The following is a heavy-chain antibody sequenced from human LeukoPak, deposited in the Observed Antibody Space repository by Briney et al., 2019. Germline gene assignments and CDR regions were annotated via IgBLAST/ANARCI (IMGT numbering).Heavy chain of an antibody. J-gene: IGHJ3*02. CDR1: GFTFSSHC. CDR2: IKQDGSEK. V-gene: IGHV3-7*01. Sequence: GGSLRLSCEASGFTFSSHCMSWVRQAPGKGLEWVANIKQDGSEKYYVDSVKGRSTISRDNAENSLYLQMSILRAADTAVYYCARVRIAVAVSAFDIWGQGTMVTVSS. D-gene: IGHD6-19*01. CDR3: ARVRIAVAVSAFDI.